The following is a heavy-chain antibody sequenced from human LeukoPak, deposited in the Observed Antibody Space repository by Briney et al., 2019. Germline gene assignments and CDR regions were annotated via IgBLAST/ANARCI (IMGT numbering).Heavy chain of an antibody. D-gene: IGHD3-22*01. CDR1: GGSFSGYY. V-gene: IGHV4-34*01. CDR3: ARGPALYYYDSSGYYYY. J-gene: IGHJ4*02. Sequence: SETLSLTCAVYGGSFSGYYWSWIRQPPGKGLEWIGEINHSGSTNYNPSLKSRVTISVDTSKNQFSLKLSSVTAADTAVYYCARGPALYYYDSSGYYYYWGQGTLVTVSS. CDR2: INHSGST.